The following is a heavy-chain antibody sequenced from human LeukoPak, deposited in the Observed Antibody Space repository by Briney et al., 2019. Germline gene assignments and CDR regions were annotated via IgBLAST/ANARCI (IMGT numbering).Heavy chain of an antibody. J-gene: IGHJ4*02. V-gene: IGHV3-30*04. CDR2: ISYDGNHK. CDR1: GFTFSSYA. CDR3: TRERAGARPYSFDS. D-gene: IGHD4/OR15-4a*01. Sequence: PGRSLRFSCAASGFTFSSYAMHWVRQAPGKGLEWVAAISYDGNHKYYLDSVKGRFTISRDNSKNTLYLQMNSLRPEDTTIYYCTRERAGARPYSFDSWGQGTLVTVSS.